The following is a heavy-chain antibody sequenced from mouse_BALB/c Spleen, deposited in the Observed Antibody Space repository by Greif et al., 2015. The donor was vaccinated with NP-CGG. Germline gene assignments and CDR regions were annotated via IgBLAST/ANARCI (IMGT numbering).Heavy chain of an antibody. CDR3: AKGQLGLRPYFDY. D-gene: IGHD3-1*01. J-gene: IGHJ2*01. CDR2: INPSSGYT. Sequence: VQLQQSGAELARPGASVKMSCKASGYTFTSYTMHWVKQRPGQGLEWIGYINPSSGYTNYNQKFKDKATLTADKSSSTAYMQRSSLTSEDSAVYYCAKGQLGLRPYFDYGGRGTTLTDSS. V-gene: IGHV1-4*01. CDR1: GYTFTSYT.